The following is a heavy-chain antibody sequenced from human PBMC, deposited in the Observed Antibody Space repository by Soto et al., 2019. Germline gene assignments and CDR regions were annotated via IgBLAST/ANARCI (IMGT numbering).Heavy chain of an antibody. V-gene: IGHV4-59*08. CDR1: GGSISSYY. J-gene: IGHJ6*03. CDR2: IYYSGST. CDR3: ARRTSGRQYYYYYYMDV. D-gene: IGHD2-2*01. Sequence: SETLSLTCTVSGGSISSYYWSWIRQPPGKGLEWIGYIYYSGSTNYNPSLKSRVTISVDTSKNQFSLKLSSVTAADTAVYYCARRTSGRQYYYYYYMDVWGKGTTVTVSS.